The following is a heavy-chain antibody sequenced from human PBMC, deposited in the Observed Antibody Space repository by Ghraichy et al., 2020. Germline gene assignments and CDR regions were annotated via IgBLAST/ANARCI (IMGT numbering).Heavy chain of an antibody. J-gene: IGHJ6*02. V-gene: IGHV3-48*02. CDR1: GFSFSSYS. D-gene: IGHD4-23*01. CDR3: ARASRVVRFYYYDGMDV. Sequence: GGSLRLSCVGSGFSFSSYSMNWVRQSPGKGLEWVSYITSSSRTIFYADSVKGRFTISRDNAQDSLFLQMNSLRDEDTAVYFCARASRVVRFYYYDGMDVWGRVTTVTVSS. CDR2: ITSSSRTI.